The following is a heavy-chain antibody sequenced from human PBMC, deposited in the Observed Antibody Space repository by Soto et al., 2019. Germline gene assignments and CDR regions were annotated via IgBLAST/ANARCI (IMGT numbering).Heavy chain of an antibody. CDR2: ISAYNGNT. V-gene: IGHV1-18*01. D-gene: IGHD4-17*01. CDR1: GYTFTSYG. J-gene: IGHJ6*03. Sequence: ASVKVSCKASGYTFTSYGISWVRQAPGQGLEWMGWISAYNGNTNYAQKLQGRVTMTTDTSTSTAYMELRSLRSDDTAVYYCARVPSHDYGGNSYYYYYYMDVWGKGTTVTVSS. CDR3: ARVPSHDYGGNSYYYYYYMDV.